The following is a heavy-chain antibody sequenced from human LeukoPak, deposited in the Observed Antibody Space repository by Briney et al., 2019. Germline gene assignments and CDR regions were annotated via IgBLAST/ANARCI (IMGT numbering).Heavy chain of an antibody. Sequence: GASVKVSCKASGGTFSSYAISWVRQAPGQGLEWMGGIIPIFGTANYAQKFQGRVTITTDESTSTAYMELSSLRSEDTAVYYCARVADYYDSSGLQFDYWGQGTLVTVSS. J-gene: IGHJ4*02. V-gene: IGHV1-69*05. CDR2: IIPIFGTA. CDR1: GGTFSSYA. CDR3: ARVADYYDSSGLQFDY. D-gene: IGHD3-22*01.